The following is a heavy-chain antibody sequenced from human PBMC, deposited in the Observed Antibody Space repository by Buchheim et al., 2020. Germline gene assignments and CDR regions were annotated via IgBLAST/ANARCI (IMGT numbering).Heavy chain of an antibody. Sequence: EVQLVESGGGLVQPGGSLRLSCAASGFTFSHYWMHWVRQAPGEGLVWVSRINGDGSSTSYADSVKGRFTISRDNAKNTLYFQMNSLRAEDTAVYYCVREGIAAAQDYWGQGTL. D-gene: IGHD6-13*01. CDR3: VREGIAAAQDY. CDR1: GFTFSHYW. CDR2: INGDGSST. J-gene: IGHJ4*02. V-gene: IGHV3-74*01.